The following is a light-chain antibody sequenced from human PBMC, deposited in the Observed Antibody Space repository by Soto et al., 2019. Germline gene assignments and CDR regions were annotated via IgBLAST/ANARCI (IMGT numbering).Light chain of an antibody. CDR3: CSYAGSYTQV. CDR1: SSDVGGYNY. Sequence: QSVLTQPRSVSGSPGQSVTISCTGTSSDVGGYNYVSWYQQHPGKAPKLMIYDVSKRPSGVPDRFSGSKSDNTASLTISGLQAEDEADYYCCSYAGSYTQVFGTGTKLTVL. V-gene: IGLV2-11*01. CDR2: DVS. J-gene: IGLJ1*01.